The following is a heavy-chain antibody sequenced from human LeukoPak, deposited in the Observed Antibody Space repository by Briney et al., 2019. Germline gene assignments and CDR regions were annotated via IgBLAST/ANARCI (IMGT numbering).Heavy chain of an antibody. CDR3: ARPCGTYPWFDP. CDR2: INTDGTTT. V-gene: IGHV3-74*01. J-gene: IGHJ5*02. Sequence: GGSLRLSCAASGFTFSSYWMHWVRQPPGKGLVWVSRINTDGTTTSYADSVKGRFTISRDNAKNTLYLQMNSLRAEDTAVYYCARPCGTYPWFDPWGQGTLVTVSS. CDR1: GFTFSSYW. D-gene: IGHD1-26*01.